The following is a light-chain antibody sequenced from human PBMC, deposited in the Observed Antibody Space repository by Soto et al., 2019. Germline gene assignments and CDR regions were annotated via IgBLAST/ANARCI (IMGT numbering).Light chain of an antibody. CDR1: SSDIGTYNL. V-gene: IGLV2-23*02. CDR2: EVS. J-gene: IGLJ1*01. CDR3: CSYAGSSYV. Sequence: QSVRTQSSSVSVSPGQSITISCTGTSSDIGTYNLVSWYQQHPGKAPKLMIYEVSKRPSGVSDRFSGSKSGNTASLTISGLQAEDEADYYCCSYAGSSYVFGAGTKVTVL.